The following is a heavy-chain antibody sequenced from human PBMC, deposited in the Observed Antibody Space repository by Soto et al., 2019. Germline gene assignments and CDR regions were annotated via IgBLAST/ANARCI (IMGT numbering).Heavy chain of an antibody. CDR1: GASITSTTYF. CDR2: IYYSGKT. V-gene: IGHV4-39*02. J-gene: IGHJ6*02. D-gene: IGHD3-3*01. CDR3: AREPYDFWSGSGMDV. Sequence: SETLSLTCSLSGASITSTTYFWAWIRQPPGKGLEWVGSIYYSGKTHYNPSLKSRATISVDRSRNQFSLQVSSVTAADTAVYYCAREPYDFWSGSGMDVWGQGTTVTVSS.